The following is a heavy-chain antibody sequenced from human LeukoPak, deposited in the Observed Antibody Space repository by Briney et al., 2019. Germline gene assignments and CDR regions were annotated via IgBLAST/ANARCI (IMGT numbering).Heavy chain of an antibody. D-gene: IGHD1-26*01. J-gene: IGHJ3*02. CDR3: ARAPGRGTLAAFDI. CDR2: ISSSSSYI. V-gene: IGHV3-21*01. CDR1: GSTFSSYS. Sequence: SGGSLRLSCAASGSTFSSYSMNWVRQAPGKGLEWVSSISSSSSYIYYADSVKGRFTISRDNAKNSLYLQMNSLRAEDTAVYYCARAPGRGTLAAFDIWGQGTLVTLSS.